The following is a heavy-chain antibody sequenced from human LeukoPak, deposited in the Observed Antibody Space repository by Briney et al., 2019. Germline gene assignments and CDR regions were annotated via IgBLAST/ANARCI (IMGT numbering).Heavy chain of an antibody. CDR3: ARTTEAHSWRTRYYNYYMDV. J-gene: IGHJ6*03. Sequence: KSSETLSLTCIVSGGSISSNNYFWGWIRQPPGKGLEWIGYIYYSGSTNYNPSLKSRVTISVDTSKNQFSLKLSSVTAADTAVYYCARTTEAHSWRTRYYNYYMDVWGKGTTVTVSS. CDR1: GGSISSNNYF. D-gene: IGHD6-13*01. CDR2: IYYSGST. V-gene: IGHV4-61*05.